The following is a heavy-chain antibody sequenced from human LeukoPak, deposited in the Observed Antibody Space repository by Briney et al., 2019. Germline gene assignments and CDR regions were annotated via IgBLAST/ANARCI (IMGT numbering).Heavy chain of an antibody. D-gene: IGHD6-6*01. CDR3: AREGEGIAARLGY. V-gene: IGHV4-61*02. Sequence: PSETLPLTCTVSGGSISSGSYYWSWIRQPAGKGLEWIGRIYTGGSTNYNPSLKSRVTISVDTSKNQFSLKLSSVTAADTAVYYCAREGEGIAARLGYWGQGTLVTVSS. CDR1: GGSISSGSYY. J-gene: IGHJ4*02. CDR2: IYTGGST.